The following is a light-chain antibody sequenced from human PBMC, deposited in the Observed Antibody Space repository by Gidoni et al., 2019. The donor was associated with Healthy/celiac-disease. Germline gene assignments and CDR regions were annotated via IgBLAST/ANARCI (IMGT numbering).Light chain of an antibody. CDR1: QSVSSSY. CDR3: QQYGSSL. V-gene: IGKV3-20*01. J-gene: IGKJ5*01. CDR2: GAS. Sequence: DIVLTQSPGPLSLSPGERATLSCRASQSVSSSYLAWYQQKPGQAPRLLIYGASSRATGIPDRFSGSGSGTDFTLTISRLEPEDFAVYYCQQYGSSLFGQGTRLEIK.